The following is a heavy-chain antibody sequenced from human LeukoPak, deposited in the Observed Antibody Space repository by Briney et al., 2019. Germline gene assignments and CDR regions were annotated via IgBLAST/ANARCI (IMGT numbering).Heavy chain of an antibody. CDR1: GGTFSSYA. CDR3: ARGHDFWSGSGGLQYNWFDP. Sequence: SVKVSCKASGGTFSSYAISWVRQAPGQGLEWMGWITPIFGTANYAQKFQGRVTITADESTSIAYMELSSLRSEDTAVYYCARGHDFWSGSGGLQYNWFDPWGQGTLVTVSS. J-gene: IGHJ5*02. V-gene: IGHV1-69*13. D-gene: IGHD3-3*01. CDR2: ITPIFGTA.